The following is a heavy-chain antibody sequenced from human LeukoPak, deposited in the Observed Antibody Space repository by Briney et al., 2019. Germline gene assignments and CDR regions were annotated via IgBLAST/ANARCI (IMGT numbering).Heavy chain of an antibody. CDR1: GGSFSGYY. D-gene: IGHD3-22*01. V-gene: IGHV4-34*01. J-gene: IGHJ4*02. CDR2: INHSGST. Sequence: PSETLSLTCAVYGGSFSGYYWSWIRQPPGKGLEWIGEINHSGSTNYNPSLKSRVTISVDTSKNQFSLKLSSVTAADTAVYYCAREGYYYDSSGYYYYWGQGTLVTVSS. CDR3: AREGYYYDSSGYYYY.